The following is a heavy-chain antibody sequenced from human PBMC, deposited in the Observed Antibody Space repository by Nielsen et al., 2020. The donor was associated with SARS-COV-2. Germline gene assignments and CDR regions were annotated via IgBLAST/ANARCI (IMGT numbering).Heavy chain of an antibody. D-gene: IGHD2/OR15-2a*01. CDR1: GFTFSSYS. CDR3: ARASTFYVGVDY. CDR2: ISSSSSYI. J-gene: IGHJ4*02. Sequence: GGSLRLSCAASGFTFSSYSMNWVRQAPGKGLEWVSSISSSSSYIYYADSVKGRFTISRDNAKNSLYLQMNSLRAEDTAVYYCARASTFYVGVDYWGQGTLVTVSS. V-gene: IGHV3-21*01.